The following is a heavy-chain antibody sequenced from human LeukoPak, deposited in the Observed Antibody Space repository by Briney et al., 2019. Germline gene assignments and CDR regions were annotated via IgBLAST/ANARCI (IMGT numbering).Heavy chain of an antibody. V-gene: IGHV3-74*01. J-gene: IGHJ4*02. Sequence: PGGSLTLSCAASGFTFSSYWMHWVRQTPGKGLVWVSRINGAGSGISYADSVKGRVTISRDNAKNTLYLQMNNLRAEDTAVYYCARGGDYKNDYWGQGTLVTVSS. D-gene: IGHD4-17*01. CDR1: GFTFSSYW. CDR3: ARGGDYKNDY. CDR2: INGAGSGI.